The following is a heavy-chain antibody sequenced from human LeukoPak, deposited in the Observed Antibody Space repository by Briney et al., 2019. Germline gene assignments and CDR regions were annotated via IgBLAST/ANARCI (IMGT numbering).Heavy chain of an antibody. CDR3: VRDGGVSGYDLLDY. V-gene: IGHV3-7*01. CDR2: INQDGSEE. D-gene: IGHD5-12*01. Sequence: GGSLRLSCAAPGFTFSNYWMTWVRQAPGKGLEWVAHINQDGSEEHYMDSVKARFTISRDNAKNSLSLQMNSLRAEDTAVYYCVRDGGVSGYDLLDYWGQGTLVTVSS. J-gene: IGHJ4*02. CDR1: GFTFSNYW.